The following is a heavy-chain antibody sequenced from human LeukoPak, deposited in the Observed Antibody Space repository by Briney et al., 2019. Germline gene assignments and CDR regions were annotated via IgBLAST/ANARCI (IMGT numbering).Heavy chain of an antibody. V-gene: IGHV4-34*01. CDR1: GGSFSGYY. CDR2: INHSGST. Sequence: SETLSLTCAVYGGSFSGYYWSWIRQPPGKGLEWIGEINHSGSTNYNPSLKSRVTISVDTSKNQFSLKLSSVTAADTAVYYCARGATRIVVVPAATQDEYYLDYWGQGTLVTVSS. D-gene: IGHD2-2*01. CDR3: ARGATRIVVVPAATQDEYYLDY. J-gene: IGHJ4*02.